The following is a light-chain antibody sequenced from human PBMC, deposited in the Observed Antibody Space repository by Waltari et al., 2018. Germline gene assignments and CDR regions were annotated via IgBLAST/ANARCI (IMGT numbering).Light chain of an antibody. Sequence: QPALTQPASVSGSPGQSITTSCTGTSSDVGGYNYVSWYQQHPGKAPKIMIYEVSNRPSGVSNRFSGSKSGNTASLTISGLQAEDEADYYCSSYTSSSTLVVFGGGTKLTVL. CDR3: SSYTSSSTLVV. CDR1: SSDVGGYNY. J-gene: IGLJ2*01. V-gene: IGLV2-14*01. CDR2: EVS.